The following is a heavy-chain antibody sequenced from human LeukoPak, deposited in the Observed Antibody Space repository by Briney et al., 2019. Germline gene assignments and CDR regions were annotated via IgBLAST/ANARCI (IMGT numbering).Heavy chain of an antibody. Sequence: PGGSLRLSCAASGFTFSSYGMHWVRQAPGKGLEWVAVISYDGSNKYYADSVKGRFTISRDNSKNTLYLQMNSLRAEDTAVYYCAKDRAQDVWGQGNTVTVSS. D-gene: IGHD5-24*01. CDR1: GFTFSSYG. CDR2: ISYDGSNK. J-gene: IGHJ6*02. CDR3: AKDRAQDV. V-gene: IGHV3-30*18.